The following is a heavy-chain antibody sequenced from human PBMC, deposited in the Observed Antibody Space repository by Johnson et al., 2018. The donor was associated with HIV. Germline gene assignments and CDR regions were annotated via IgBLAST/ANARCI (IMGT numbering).Heavy chain of an antibody. CDR3: ARDVAATMIVVGGAYDAFDI. D-gene: IGHD3-22*01. V-gene: IGHV3-66*01. Sequence: VESGGGLVQPGGSLRLSCAASGFTVSSNYMSWVRQAPGKGLEWVSLIYSGGSTYYADSVKGRFTISRDNSKNTLYLQMNSLRAEDTAVYYCARDVAATMIVVGGAYDAFDIWGQGTMVTVSS. J-gene: IGHJ3*02. CDR1: GFTVSSNY. CDR2: IYSGGST.